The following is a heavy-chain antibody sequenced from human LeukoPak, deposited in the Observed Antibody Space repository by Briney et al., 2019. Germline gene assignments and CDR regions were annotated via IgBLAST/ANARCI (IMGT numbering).Heavy chain of an antibody. Sequence: GGSLRLSCAASGFTVSSNYMSWVRQAPGKGLEWVSFIYSGGNTYYADSVKGRFTISRDNSKNTLYLQMNSLRAEDTAVYYCARSFNGAYFDYWGQGTLVTVSS. CDR2: IYSGGNT. J-gene: IGHJ4*02. D-gene: IGHD3-10*01. CDR3: ARSFNGAYFDY. V-gene: IGHV3-53*01. CDR1: GFTVSSNY.